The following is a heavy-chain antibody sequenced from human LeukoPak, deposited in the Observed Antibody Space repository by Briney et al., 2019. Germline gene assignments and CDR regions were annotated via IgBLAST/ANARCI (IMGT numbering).Heavy chain of an antibody. Sequence: GGSLRLSCAASGFTFSDYYMGWIRQAPGKGLEWVSYISSSGSTIYYADSVKGRFTISRDNAKNSLYLQMNSLRAEDTAVYYCARDATCSSTSCYAPSGSFDYWGQGTLVTVSS. J-gene: IGHJ4*02. V-gene: IGHV3-11*01. CDR2: ISSSGSTI. D-gene: IGHD2-2*01. CDR3: ARDATCSSTSCYAPSGSFDY. CDR1: GFTFSDYY.